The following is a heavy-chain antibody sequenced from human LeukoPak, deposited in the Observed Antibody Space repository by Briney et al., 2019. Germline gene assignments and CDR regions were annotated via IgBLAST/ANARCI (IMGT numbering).Heavy chain of an antibody. CDR1: GFTFSSYW. D-gene: IGHD2-2*01. J-gene: IGHJ4*02. V-gene: IGHV3-7*01. CDR2: IKQDGSEK. CDR3: AREQYCSSTSCYGGAFDY. Sequence: PGGSLRLSCAASGFTFSSYWMSWVRQAPGKGLEWVANIKQDGSEKYYVDSVKGRFTISRDNAKNSLYLQMNSLRAEDTAVYYCAREQYCSSTSCYGGAFDYWGQGTLVTVSS.